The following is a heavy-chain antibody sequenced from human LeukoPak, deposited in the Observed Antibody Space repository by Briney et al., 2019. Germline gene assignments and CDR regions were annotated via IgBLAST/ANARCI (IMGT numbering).Heavy chain of an antibody. D-gene: IGHD6-19*01. V-gene: IGHV3-48*03. CDR2: ISSSGSTI. Sequence: GGSLRLSCAASGFTFSSYEMNWVRQASGQGLEWVSYISSSGSTIYYADSVKGRFTISRDNAKNSLFLHMNSLRVEDTAVYYCARDGSGWSRDYWGQGTLVTVSS. CDR3: ARDGSGWSRDY. CDR1: GFTFSSYE. J-gene: IGHJ4*02.